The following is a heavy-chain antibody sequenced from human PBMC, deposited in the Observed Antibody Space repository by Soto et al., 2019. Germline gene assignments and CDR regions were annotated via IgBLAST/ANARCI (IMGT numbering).Heavy chain of an antibody. CDR3: APVGLGVSTGWSGFDY. Sequence: SVIPACASSGFTFSSYYMRSVLQAPGKGLEWAAAITSDGGNKVYGDSAKGRFTISRDNSKNTVDLQMNSLRVEDTGIYYCAPVGLGVSTGWSGFDYWGQGTMVTVSS. D-gene: IGHD6-19*01. J-gene: IGHJ4*02. CDR1: GFTFSSYY. V-gene: IGHV3-30*03. CDR2: ITSDGGNK.